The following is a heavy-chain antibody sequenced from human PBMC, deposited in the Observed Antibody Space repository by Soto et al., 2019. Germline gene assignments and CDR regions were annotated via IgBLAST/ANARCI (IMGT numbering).Heavy chain of an antibody. CDR1: GFTFSDYY. CDR2: ISGGGTLA. D-gene: IGHD4-17*01. J-gene: IGHJ4*02. V-gene: IGHV3-11*04. CDR3: ARGHTTVRRAYFDY. Sequence: QVQLVESGGGLVKPGGSLRLSCEASGFTFSDYYMTWFRQAPGKGLEWVSYISGGGTLAVYADSLRGRFTILRDNAKSSVYLQITSLRADDSAVYYCARGHTTVRRAYFDYWGQGTVVTVSS.